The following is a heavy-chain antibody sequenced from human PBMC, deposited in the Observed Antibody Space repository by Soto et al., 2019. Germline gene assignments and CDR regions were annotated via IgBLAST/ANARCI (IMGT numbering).Heavy chain of an antibody. Sequence: EVQLVESGGGLVQPGGSLRLSCAASGFTFSDHYMDWVRQAPGKGLEWVGRTRNKANSYTTEYAASVKGRFTISRDDSKNSLYLQMNSLKTEDTAVYYCARVVVAALSYYYYGMDVWGQGTTVTVSS. CDR2: TRNKANSYTT. V-gene: IGHV3-72*01. CDR1: GFTFSDHY. D-gene: IGHD2-15*01. CDR3: ARVVVAALSYYYYGMDV. J-gene: IGHJ6*02.